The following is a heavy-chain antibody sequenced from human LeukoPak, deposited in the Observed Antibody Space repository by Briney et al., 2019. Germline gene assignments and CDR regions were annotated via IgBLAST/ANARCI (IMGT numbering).Heavy chain of an antibody. J-gene: IGHJ5*02. V-gene: IGHV1-69*06. Sequence: SVKVSCKASGGTVSSYAISWVRQAPGQGLEWMGGIIPIFGTANYAQKFQGRVTITADKSTSTAYMELSSLRSEDTAVYSCAHGSKWFMEVTWGQGTLVTVSS. CDR1: GGTVSSYA. CDR2: IIPIFGTA. CDR3: AHGSKWFMEVT. D-gene: IGHD3-22*01.